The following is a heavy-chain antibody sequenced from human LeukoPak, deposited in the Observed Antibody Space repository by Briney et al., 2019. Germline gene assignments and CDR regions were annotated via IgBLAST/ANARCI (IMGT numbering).Heavy chain of an antibody. Sequence: GRSLRLSCAASGFTFDDYAMHWVRQAPGKGLEWVSGISWNSGSIGYADSVKGRFTISRDNAKNSLYLQMNSLRAEDTALYYCAKDQEWELRGDFDYWGQGTLVTVSS. V-gene: IGHV3-9*01. CDR1: GFTFDDYA. CDR3: AKDQEWELRGDFDY. J-gene: IGHJ4*02. D-gene: IGHD1-26*01. CDR2: ISWNSGSI.